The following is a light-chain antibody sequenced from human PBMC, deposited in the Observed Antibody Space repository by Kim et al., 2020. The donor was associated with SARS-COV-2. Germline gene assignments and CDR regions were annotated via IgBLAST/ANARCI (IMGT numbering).Light chain of an antibody. CDR1: QSVETY. CDR3: QQRGNWPPT. V-gene: IGKV3-11*01. CDR2: DAS. Sequence: LSPGDSATLSCRASQSVETYLVWFQQKPGQAPRLLISDASNRATGTPARFSGSGSGTDFTFTISSLEPEDLAIYYCQQRGNWPPTFGQGTRLEIK. J-gene: IGKJ5*01.